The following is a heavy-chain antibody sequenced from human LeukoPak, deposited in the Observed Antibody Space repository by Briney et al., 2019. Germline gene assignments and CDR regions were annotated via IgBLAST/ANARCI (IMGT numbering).Heavy chain of an antibody. CDR3: AAGTAADF. V-gene: IGHV3-11*03. J-gene: IGHJ4*02. CDR2: ISSSSSYT. D-gene: IGHD6-13*01. Sequence: PGGSLRLSCVVSGIPFSDYYMNWIRQAPGKGLEWISYISSSSSYTDYADSVKGRFTISRDNAKSALYLQRNSLRLEDTAVYYCAAGTAADFWGQGTLVTVSS. CDR1: GIPFSDYY.